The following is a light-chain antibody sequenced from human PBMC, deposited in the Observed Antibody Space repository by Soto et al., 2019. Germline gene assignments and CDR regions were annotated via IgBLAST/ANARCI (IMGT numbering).Light chain of an antibody. J-gene: IGKJ1*01. CDR3: QQSNSIPPWT. CDR1: QGVGNW. V-gene: IGKV1-12*01. Sequence: DIQMTQSPSSVAASVGDRVTITRRASQGVGNWLAWYQQRPGKAPRLLIYGASTLQSGVPSRFSGSGSGTDFTLTISSLQAEDFATYYCQQSNSIPPWTFGQGTKVEIK. CDR2: GAS.